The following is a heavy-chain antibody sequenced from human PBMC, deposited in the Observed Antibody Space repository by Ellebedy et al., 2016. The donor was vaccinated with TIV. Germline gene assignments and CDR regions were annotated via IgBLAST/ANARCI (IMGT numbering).Heavy chain of an antibody. CDR2: ISNSGGST. V-gene: IGHV3-23*01. CDR1: GFSFRSYA. D-gene: IGHD5-18*01. CDR3: AKIDYSYGPARKYYYGMDV. J-gene: IGHJ6*02. Sequence: GESLKISCAASGFSFRSYAMSWVRQAPGKGLEWVSAISNSGGSTYYADSVEGRFTISRDNSKNTLYLQMNSLRAEDTAVYYCAKIDYSYGPARKYYYGMDVWGQGTTVTVSS.